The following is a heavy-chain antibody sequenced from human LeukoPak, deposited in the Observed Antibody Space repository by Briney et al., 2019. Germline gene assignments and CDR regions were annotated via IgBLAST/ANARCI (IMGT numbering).Heavy chain of an antibody. V-gene: IGHV1-8*03. CDR2: MNPNSGNT. D-gene: IGHD3-10*01. J-gene: IGHJ4*02. Sequence: ASVKVSCKASGGTFSSYAISWVRQAPGQGLEWMGWMNPNSGNTGYAQKFQGRVTITRNTSISTAYMELSSLRSEDTAVYYCARDPITMVRGVIRRALNYWGQGTLVTVSS. CDR3: ARDPITMVRGVIRRALNY. CDR1: GGTFSSYA.